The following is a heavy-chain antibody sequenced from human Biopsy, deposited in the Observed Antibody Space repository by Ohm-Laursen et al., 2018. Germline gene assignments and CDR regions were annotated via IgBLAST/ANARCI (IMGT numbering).Heavy chain of an antibody. CDR1: GGSPFTDSITRYY. CDR3: ARDLHGRGPSWGASTGVFDL. Sequence: SDTLSLTCTVVSGGSPFTDSITRYYWNWIRQSPGKGLEWIGVVYYTGTTTYNPSFKSRVTLSMDTSNNQVSLRLLSVTAADTAVYFCARDLHGRGPSWGASTGVFDLWGHGTAVTVSS. J-gene: IGHJ3*01. CDR2: VYYTGTT. V-gene: IGHV4-59*12. D-gene: IGHD1-26*01.